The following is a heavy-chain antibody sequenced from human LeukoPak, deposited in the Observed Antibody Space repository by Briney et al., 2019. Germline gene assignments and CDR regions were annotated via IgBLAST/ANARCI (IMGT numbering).Heavy chain of an antibody. Sequence: PGGSLRLSYAASGFTFSSYSMNWVRQAPGKGLEWVSVIYSGGSTYYADSVKGRFTISRDISKNTLFLQMNSLRAEDTAVYYCARRYYFDYWGQGTLVTVSS. J-gene: IGHJ4*02. CDR2: IYSGGST. CDR3: ARRYYFDY. V-gene: IGHV3-66*01. CDR1: GFTFSSYS.